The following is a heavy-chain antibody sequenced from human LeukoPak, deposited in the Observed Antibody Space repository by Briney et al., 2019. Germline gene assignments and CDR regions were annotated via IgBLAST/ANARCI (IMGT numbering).Heavy chain of an antibody. V-gene: IGHV4-34*01. J-gene: IGHJ4*02. CDR2: INHSGST. Sequence: SETPSLTCAVYGGSFSGYYWSWIRQPPGKGLEWIGEINHSGSTNYNPSLKSRVTISVDTSKNQFSLKLSSVTAADTAVYYCARGSGYSTYYFDYWGQGTLVTVSS. CDR3: ARGSGYSTYYFDY. D-gene: IGHD6-13*01. CDR1: GGSFSGYY.